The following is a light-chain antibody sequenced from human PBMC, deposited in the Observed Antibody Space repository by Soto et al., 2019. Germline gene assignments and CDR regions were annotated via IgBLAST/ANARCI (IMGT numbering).Light chain of an antibody. CDR1: RSNIGAGYD. V-gene: IGLV1-40*01. Sequence: VLTQPPSVSGAPGQRVTISCSGSRSNIGAGYDVHWYQQLPGTAPKLLIFGNNNRPSGVPDRFSASISGTPASLAITGLQVEDEADYFCQSFDYSVSDNFVFGPGTKVTVL. CDR2: GNN. CDR3: QSFDYSVSDNFV. J-gene: IGLJ1*01.